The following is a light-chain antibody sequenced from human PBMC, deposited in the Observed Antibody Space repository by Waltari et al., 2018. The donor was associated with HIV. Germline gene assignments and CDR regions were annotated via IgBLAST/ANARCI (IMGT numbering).Light chain of an antibody. CDR3: MQSIQLPLT. J-gene: IGKJ3*01. V-gene: IGKV2D-29*02. CDR1: QSLLHNDGRTY. CDR2: EVS. Sequence: IVMTQTPLSLSVTPGQPASMSCKSSQSLLHNDGRTYLYWYLQKPGQSPQLLMYEVSNRFSGVPDRFSGSGSGTDFTLKISRVEAEDVGVYYCMQSIQLPLTFGPGTKVDIK.